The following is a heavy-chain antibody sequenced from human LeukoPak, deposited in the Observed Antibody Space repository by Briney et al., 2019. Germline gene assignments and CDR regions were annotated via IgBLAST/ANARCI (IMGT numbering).Heavy chain of an antibody. V-gene: IGHV1-2*02. D-gene: IGHD1-26*01. Sequence: ASVKVSCKASGYTFTDYFMHWVRQAPGQGLEWMGWINPNSGGTSYAHKFQGRVTMTRDTSISTAYMELSRLRSDDTAVYYCARDLRVGPTVFDYWGQGTLVTVSS. CDR2: INPNSGGT. CDR1: GYTFTDYF. J-gene: IGHJ4*02. CDR3: ARDLRVGPTVFDY.